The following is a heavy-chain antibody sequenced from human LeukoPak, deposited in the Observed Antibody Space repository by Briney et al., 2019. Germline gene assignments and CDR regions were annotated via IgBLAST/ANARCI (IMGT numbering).Heavy chain of an antibody. D-gene: IGHD3-16*01. Sequence: GGSLRLSCAASGFTFSSYSMNWVRQAPGKGLEWVSYISSSSTIYYADSVKGRFTISRDNAKNSLYLQMNSLRDEDTAVYYCARDHGGAVDPWGQGTLVTVSS. CDR2: ISSSSTI. V-gene: IGHV3-48*02. J-gene: IGHJ5*02. CDR3: ARDHGGAVDP. CDR1: GFTFSSYS.